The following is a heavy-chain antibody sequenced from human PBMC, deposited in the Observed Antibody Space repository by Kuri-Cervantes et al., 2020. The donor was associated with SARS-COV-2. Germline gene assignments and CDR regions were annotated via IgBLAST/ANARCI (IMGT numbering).Heavy chain of an antibody. Sequence: ASVKVSCKASGYTFTNYGITWVRQAPGQGLEWMGWISTRNGNTNYVQKLQGRVTMTTDTSTSTAYMELRSLTHDDTAIYYCASGGEGYGDYVNFWGQGTLVTVSS. CDR2: ISTRNGNT. CDR3: ASGGEGYGDYVNF. D-gene: IGHD2-21*01. CDR1: GYTFTNYG. J-gene: IGHJ4*02. V-gene: IGHV1-18*04.